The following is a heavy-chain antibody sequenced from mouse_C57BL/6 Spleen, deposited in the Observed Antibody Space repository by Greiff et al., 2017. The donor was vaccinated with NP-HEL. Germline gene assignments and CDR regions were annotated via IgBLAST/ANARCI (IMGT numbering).Heavy chain of an antibody. D-gene: IGHD1-1*01. CDR1: GYTFTSYT. CDR3: DHYYGSLDY. CDR2: LNPSSGYT. V-gene: IGHV1-4*01. J-gene: IGHJ2*01. Sequence: VQLQQSGAELARPGASVKMSCKASGYTFTSYTLHWVKQRPGQGLEWIGYLNPSSGYTKYNQKFKDKATLTADKSSSTAYMKLSSLTSEDSAVYYSDHYYGSLDYWGQGTTLTVSS.